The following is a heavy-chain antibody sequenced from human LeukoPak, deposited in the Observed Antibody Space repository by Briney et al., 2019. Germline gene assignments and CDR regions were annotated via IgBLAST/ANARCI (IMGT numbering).Heavy chain of an antibody. CDR2: INPSGGST. CDR3: STGSYYGNDAFDI. J-gene: IGHJ3*02. D-gene: IGHD1-26*01. V-gene: IGHV1-46*01. CDR1: GYTFTSYY. Sequence: ASVKVSCKASGYTFTSYYMHWVRQAPGQGLEWMGIINPSGGSTSYAQKFQGRVTMTMDTSTSTVYMELSSLRSEDTAVYYCSTGSYYGNDAFDIWGQGTMVTVSS.